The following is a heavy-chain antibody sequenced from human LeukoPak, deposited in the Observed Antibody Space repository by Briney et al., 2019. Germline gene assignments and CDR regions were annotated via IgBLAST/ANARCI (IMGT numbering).Heavy chain of an antibody. CDR3: ARGDYSSHTL. V-gene: IGHV3-74*01. Sequence: GGSLRLSCAASGFTFSSYWMHWVRQSPGKGLVWVSRIKTDGSDTYYADSVRGRFTISRDNAKNTLYLQMDSLRAEDTAVYFCARGDYSSHTLWGQGTRVTVSS. D-gene: IGHD4-11*01. CDR1: GFTFSSYW. J-gene: IGHJ4*02. CDR2: IKTDGSDT.